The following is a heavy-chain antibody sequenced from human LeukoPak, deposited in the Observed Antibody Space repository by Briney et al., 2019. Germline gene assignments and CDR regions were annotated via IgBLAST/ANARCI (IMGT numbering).Heavy chain of an antibody. Sequence: PSETLSLTCTVSGGSISSTTAYWGWIRQPPGKGLEWIGNIYYSGSAYYNPSLKSRVTISVHTSKNQFSLNVTDVTAADTAMYYWGRRAETKDWFDPWGQGTLVTVSS. V-gene: IGHV4-39*01. CDR2: IYYSGSA. D-gene: IGHD1/OR15-1a*01. CDR3: GRRAETKDWFDP. J-gene: IGHJ5*02. CDR1: GGSISSTTAY.